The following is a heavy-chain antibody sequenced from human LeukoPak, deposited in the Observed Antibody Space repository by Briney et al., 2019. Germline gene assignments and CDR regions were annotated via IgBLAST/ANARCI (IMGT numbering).Heavy chain of an antibody. D-gene: IGHD3-16*02. CDR3: VRERLGAIVEN. V-gene: IGHV3-53*01. Sequence: PGGSLRLSCAASGFSVANDRMSWVRQPPGKGLEWVSTVYGKGNTAYTDSVKGRFTISRDNSKNTLLLQMNSLRAEDTAVYFCVRERLGAIVENWGQGVLVIVSS. J-gene: IGHJ4*02. CDR1: GFSVANDR. CDR2: VYGKGNT.